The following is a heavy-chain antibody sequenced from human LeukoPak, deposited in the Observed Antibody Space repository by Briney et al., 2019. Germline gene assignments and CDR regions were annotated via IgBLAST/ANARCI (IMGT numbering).Heavy chain of an antibody. CDR3: ARGGSRIPRGDDAFDI. V-gene: IGHV1-18*01. Sequence: ASVKVSCKASGYTFTNYAMNWVRQAPGQGLEWMGWISAYNGNTELAQKFQGRVTLATDASTSTAYVELRSLTSDDTAVYFCARGGSRIPRGDDAFDIWGQGTMVTVSS. D-gene: IGHD3-10*01. J-gene: IGHJ3*02. CDR1: GYTFTNYA. CDR2: ISAYNGNT.